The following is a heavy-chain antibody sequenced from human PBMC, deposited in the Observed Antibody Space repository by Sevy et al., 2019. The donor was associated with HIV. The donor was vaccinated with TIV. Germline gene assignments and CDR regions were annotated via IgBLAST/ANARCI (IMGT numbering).Heavy chain of an antibody. CDR1: RYTLTELS. Sequence: ASVKVSCKVSRYTLTELSMHWVRQAPGKGLEWMGGFDPEDGETIYAQKFQGRVTMTEDTSTDTAYMELSSLRSEDTAVYYCATDLYSGSYSGYWGQGTLVTVSS. CDR3: ATDLYSGSYSGY. V-gene: IGHV1-24*01. CDR2: FDPEDGET. D-gene: IGHD1-26*01. J-gene: IGHJ4*02.